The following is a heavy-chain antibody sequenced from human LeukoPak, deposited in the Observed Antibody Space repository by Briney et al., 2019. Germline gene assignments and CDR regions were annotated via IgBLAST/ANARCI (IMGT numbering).Heavy chain of an antibody. D-gene: IGHD6-13*01. CDR3: AKEATSSSWIDYYYGMDV. Sequence: GGALRLSCAASGFAFSSYAMSWVRQAPGKGLEWVSAISGSGGSTYYADSVKGRFTISRDNSKNTLYLQMNSLRAEDTAVYHCAKEATSSSWIDYYYGMDVWGQGTTVTVSS. CDR1: GFAFSSYA. V-gene: IGHV3-23*01. CDR2: ISGSGGST. J-gene: IGHJ6*02.